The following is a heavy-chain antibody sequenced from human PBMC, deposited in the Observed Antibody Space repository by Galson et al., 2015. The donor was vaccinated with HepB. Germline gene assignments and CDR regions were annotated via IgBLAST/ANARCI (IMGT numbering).Heavy chain of an antibody. J-gene: IGHJ4*02. Sequence: SLRLSCAASGFTFSSYGMHWVRQAPGKGLEWVAVISYDGSNKYYADSVKGRFTISRDNSKNTLYLQMNSLRAEDTAVYYCAKRGLGRSVYGDHVDYFDYWGQGTLVTVSS. D-gene: IGHD4-17*01. CDR3: AKRGLGRSVYGDHVDYFDY. CDR1: GFTFSSYG. V-gene: IGHV3-30*18. CDR2: ISYDGSNK.